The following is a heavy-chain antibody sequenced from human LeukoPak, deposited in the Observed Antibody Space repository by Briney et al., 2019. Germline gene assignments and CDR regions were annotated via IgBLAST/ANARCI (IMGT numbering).Heavy chain of an antibody. V-gene: IGHV3-7*01. D-gene: IGHD3-22*01. Sequence: GGSLRLSCAASRFTFSSHWMGWVRQAPGKGLEWVGNIKQDGSEKYYVDSVKGRFTISRDNAKNSLYLQMNSLRDEDTAVYFCARRPYSDTSGRLSDVWGQGTTVTVSS. CDR2: IKQDGSEK. CDR3: ARRPYSDTSGRLSDV. CDR1: RFTFSSHW. J-gene: IGHJ6*02.